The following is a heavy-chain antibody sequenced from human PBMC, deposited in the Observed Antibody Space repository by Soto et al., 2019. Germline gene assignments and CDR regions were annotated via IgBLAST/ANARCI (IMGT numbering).Heavy chain of an antibody. CDR3: ARDRGYYGSGSYYYYYYGMDV. D-gene: IGHD3-10*01. CDR1: GGSISSGGYY. V-gene: IGHV4-31*03. CDR2: IYYSGST. J-gene: IGHJ6*02. Sequence: PSETLSLTCTVSGGSISSGGYYWSWIRQHPGKGLEWIGYIYYSGSTYYNPSLKSRVTISVDTPKNQFSLKLSSVTAADTAVYYCARDRGYYGSGSYYYYYYGMDVWGQGTTVTVSS.